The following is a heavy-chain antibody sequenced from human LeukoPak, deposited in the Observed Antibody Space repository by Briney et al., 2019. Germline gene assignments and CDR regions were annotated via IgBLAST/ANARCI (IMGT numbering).Heavy chain of an antibody. D-gene: IGHD4-23*01. V-gene: IGHV3-33*08. CDR1: GFTFSSYA. CDR2: IWYDGSNK. J-gene: IGHJ4*02. Sequence: PGGSLRLSCAASGFTFSSYAMSWVRQAPGKGLEWVAVIWYDGSNKYYADSVKGRFTISRDNSKNTLYLQMNSLRAEDTAVYYCASSDVVTEAYFDYWGQGTLVTVSS. CDR3: ASSDVVTEAYFDY.